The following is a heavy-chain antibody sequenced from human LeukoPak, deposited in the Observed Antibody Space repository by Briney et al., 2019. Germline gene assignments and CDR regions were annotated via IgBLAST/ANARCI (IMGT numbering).Heavy chain of an antibody. J-gene: IGHJ4*02. CDR2: ISHDGSNK. V-gene: IGHV3-30*18. D-gene: IGHD2-15*01. Sequence: GGSLRLSCAASGFTFSSYGMHWVRQAPGKGLEWVVVISHDGSNKNYADSVKGRFTISRDNSKNTLYLQMNSLRPEDTAVYYCAKVWVGTAHFDYWGQGTLVTVSS. CDR3: AKVWVGTAHFDY. CDR1: GFTFSSYG.